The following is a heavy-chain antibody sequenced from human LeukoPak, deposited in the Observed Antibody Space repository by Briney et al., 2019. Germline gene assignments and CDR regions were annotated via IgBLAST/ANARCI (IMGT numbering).Heavy chain of an antibody. V-gene: IGHV4-59*08. D-gene: IGHD3-10*01. CDR1: GGSISSYY. CDR3: ARGGLSTMVRGVPPNY. CDR2: IYYSGST. J-gene: IGHJ4*02. Sequence: PSETLSLTCTVSGGSISSYYWSWIRQPPGKGLEWIGYIYYSGSTNYNPSLKSRVTISVDTSKNQFSLKLSSVTAADTAVYYCARGGLSTMVRGVPPNYWGQGTLVTVSS.